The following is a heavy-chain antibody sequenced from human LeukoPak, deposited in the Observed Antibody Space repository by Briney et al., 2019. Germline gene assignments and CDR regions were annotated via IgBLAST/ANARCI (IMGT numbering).Heavy chain of an antibody. CDR3: ARGYCDSTTCSIDF. Sequence: GGSLRLSCAASGFTFSSYSMKWVRQAPGKGLEWVSSISSSSDYIYYADSVKGRFTISRDNAKNSLYLQMNSLRAEDMAVYYCARGYCDSTTCSIDFWGQGTLVSVSS. V-gene: IGHV3-21*01. D-gene: IGHD2-2*01. CDR1: GFTFSSYS. J-gene: IGHJ4*02. CDR2: ISSSSDYI.